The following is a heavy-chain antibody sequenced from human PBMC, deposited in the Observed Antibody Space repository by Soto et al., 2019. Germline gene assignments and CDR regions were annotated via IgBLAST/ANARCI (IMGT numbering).Heavy chain of an antibody. Sequence: ASVKVSCKASGYTFTSYAMHWVRQAPGQRLEWMGWINAGNGNTKYSQKFQGRVTITRDTSASTAYMELSSLRSDDTAVYYCARDLTIAAAGTSYYYGMDVWGQGTTVTVSS. CDR3: ARDLTIAAAGTSYYYGMDV. J-gene: IGHJ6*02. CDR1: GYTFTSYA. D-gene: IGHD6-13*01. V-gene: IGHV1-3*01. CDR2: INAGNGNT.